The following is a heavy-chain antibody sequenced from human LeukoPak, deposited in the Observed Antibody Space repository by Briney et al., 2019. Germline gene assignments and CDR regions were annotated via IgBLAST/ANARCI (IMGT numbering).Heavy chain of an antibody. Sequence: SETLSLTCTVSGGSTSSYYWSWIRQPPGKGLEWIGYIYYSGSTNYNPSLKSRVTISVDTSKNQFSLKLSSVTAADTAVYYCARGQPYDFWSGYAPGWFDPWGQGTLVTVSS. J-gene: IGHJ5*02. CDR3: ARGQPYDFWSGYAPGWFDP. V-gene: IGHV4-59*01. D-gene: IGHD3-3*01. CDR2: IYYSGST. CDR1: GGSTSSYY.